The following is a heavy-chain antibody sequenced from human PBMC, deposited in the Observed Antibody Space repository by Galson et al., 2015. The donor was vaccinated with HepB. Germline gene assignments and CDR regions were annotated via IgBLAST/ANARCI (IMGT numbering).Heavy chain of an antibody. Sequence: SVKVSCKASGYTFTSYAMHWVRQAPGQRLEWMGWINAGNGNTKYSQKFQGRVTITRDTSASTAYMELSSLRSEDTAVYYCARAGYFDTSGYYSLDAFDIWGQGTMVTVSS. CDR1: GYTFTSYA. V-gene: IGHV1-3*01. CDR3: ARAGYFDTSGYYSLDAFDI. D-gene: IGHD3-22*01. J-gene: IGHJ3*02. CDR2: INAGNGNT.